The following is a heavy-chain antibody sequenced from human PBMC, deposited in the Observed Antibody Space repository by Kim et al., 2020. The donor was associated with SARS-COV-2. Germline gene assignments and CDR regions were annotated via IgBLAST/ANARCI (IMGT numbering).Heavy chain of an antibody. J-gene: IGHJ6*03. Sequence: VKGRFTISRDNSKNTLYLQMNSLRAEDTAVYYCAKGPAGLGYDSSGYMDVWGKGTTVTVSS. D-gene: IGHD3-22*01. V-gene: IGHV3-23*01. CDR3: AKGPAGLGYDSSGYMDV.